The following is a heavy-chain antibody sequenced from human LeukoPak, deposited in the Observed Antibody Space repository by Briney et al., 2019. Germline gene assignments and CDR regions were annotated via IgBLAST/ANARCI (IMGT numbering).Heavy chain of an antibody. Sequence: SETLSLTCRLSGGFISSNYWGWIRQPAGKGLQWIGRIHTSGSTNYNPSLKNRIAMSVDTSKNQFSLKLISVTAADTAVYYCGRFPPGVSASDWYSDLWGRGTLVTVSS. CDR2: IHTSGST. CDR3: GRFPPGVSASDWYSDL. V-gene: IGHV4-4*07. D-gene: IGHD2-8*01. J-gene: IGHJ2*01. CDR1: GGFISSNY.